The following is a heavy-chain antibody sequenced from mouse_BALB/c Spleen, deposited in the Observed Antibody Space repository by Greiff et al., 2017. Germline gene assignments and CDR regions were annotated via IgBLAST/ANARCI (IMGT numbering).Heavy chain of an antibody. Sequence: EVKVVESGGDLVKPGGSLKLSCAASGFTFSSYTMSWVRQTPEKRLEWVATISSGGSYTYYPDSVKGRFTISRDNAKNTLYLQMSSLKSEDTAMYYCTRALYDGYPYWYFDVWGAGTTVTVSS. J-gene: IGHJ1*01. CDR3: TRALYDGYPYWYFDV. CDR1: GFTFSSYT. V-gene: IGHV5-6-4*01. D-gene: IGHD2-3*01. CDR2: ISSGGSYT.